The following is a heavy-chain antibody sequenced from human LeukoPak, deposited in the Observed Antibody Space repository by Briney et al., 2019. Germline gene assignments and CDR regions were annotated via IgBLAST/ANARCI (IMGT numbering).Heavy chain of an antibody. CDR2: INHSGST. V-gene: IGHV4-34*01. CDR3: ARARKTYYYDSSGYKFDY. CDR1: GGSFSGYY. Sequence: SETLSLTCAVYGGSFSGYYWSWIRQPPGKGLEWIGEINHSGSTNYNPSLKSRATISVDTSKNQFSLKLSSVTAADTAVYYCARARKTYYYDSSGYKFDYWGQGTLVTVSS. J-gene: IGHJ4*02. D-gene: IGHD3-22*01.